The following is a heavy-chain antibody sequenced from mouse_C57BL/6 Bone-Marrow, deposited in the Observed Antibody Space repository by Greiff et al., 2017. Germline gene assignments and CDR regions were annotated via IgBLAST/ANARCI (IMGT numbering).Heavy chain of an antibody. CDR3: ARDDGYPGAY. V-gene: IGHV5-4*01. CDR1: GFTFSSYA. CDR2: ISDGGSYT. D-gene: IGHD2-3*01. J-gene: IGHJ3*01. Sequence: DVQLQESGGGLVKPGGSLKLSCAASGFTFSSYAMSWVRQTPEKRLEWVATISDGGSYTYYPDNVKGRFTIARYNAKNNLYLQMSHLKSEDTAMYYCARDDGYPGAYWGQGTLVTVSA.